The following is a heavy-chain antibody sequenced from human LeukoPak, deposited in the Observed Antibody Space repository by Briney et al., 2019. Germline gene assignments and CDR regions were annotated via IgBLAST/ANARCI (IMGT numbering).Heavy chain of an antibody. J-gene: IGHJ4*02. CDR2: ISSSSSYI. CDR3: ARDLGHYFDY. CDR1: GFTFNSYS. V-gene: IGHV3-21*01. Sequence: PGGSLRLSCAASGFTFNSYSMNWVRQAPGKGLEWVSSISSSSSYIYYADSVKGRFTISRDNAKNSLYLQMNSLRAEDTAVYYCARDLGHYFDYWGQGTLVTVSS.